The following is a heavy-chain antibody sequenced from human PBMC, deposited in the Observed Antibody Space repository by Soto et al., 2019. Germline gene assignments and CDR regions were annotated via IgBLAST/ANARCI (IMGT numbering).Heavy chain of an antibody. V-gene: IGHV3-15*01. CDR1: GFTFSNAW. CDR2: VKSKTDGGTI. D-gene: IGHD5-12*01. Sequence: EVQLVESGGGLVKPGGSLRLSCAASGFTFSNAWMTWVRQAPGKGLEWVGRVKSKTDGGTIDYAAPVKDRFTISRDDSKNTLYLQMNSLKGEDTAVYYCIGTYSGSSMRFDYWGQGTLVTVSS. J-gene: IGHJ4*02. CDR3: IGTYSGSSMRFDY.